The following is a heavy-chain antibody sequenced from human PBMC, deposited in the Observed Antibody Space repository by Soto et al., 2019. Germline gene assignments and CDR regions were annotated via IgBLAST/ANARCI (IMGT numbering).Heavy chain of an antibody. Sequence: GASVKVSCKASGGTFSSYAISWVRQAPGQGLEWMGGIIPIFGTANYAQKFQGRVTITADESTSTAYMELSSLRSEDTAVYYCARVNTIFGVVTTLPKYNWFDPWGQGTLVTVSS. V-gene: IGHV1-69*13. CDR1: GGTFSSYA. J-gene: IGHJ5*02. CDR3: ARVNTIFGVVTTLPKYNWFDP. CDR2: IIPIFGTA. D-gene: IGHD3-3*01.